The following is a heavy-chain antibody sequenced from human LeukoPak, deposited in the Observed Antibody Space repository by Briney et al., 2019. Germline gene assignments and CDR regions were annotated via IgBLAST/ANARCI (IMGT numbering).Heavy chain of an antibody. V-gene: IGHV3-21*01. Sequence: GGSLRLSCAASGFTFSSYSMNWVRQAPGKGLEWVSSISSSSSYIYYADSVKGRFTISRDNAKNSLYLQMDSLRVEDTAVYYCARDLYGDYGMDVWGQGTTVTVSS. CDR3: ARDLYGDYGMDV. CDR2: ISSSSSYI. CDR1: GFTFSSYS. D-gene: IGHD4-17*01. J-gene: IGHJ6*02.